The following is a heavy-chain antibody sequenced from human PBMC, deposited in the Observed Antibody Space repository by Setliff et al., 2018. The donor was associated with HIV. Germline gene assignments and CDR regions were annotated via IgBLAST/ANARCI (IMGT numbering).Heavy chain of an antibody. CDR2: LYPADSNI. J-gene: IGHJ4*02. Sequence: PGESLKISCKGSGYNFSSYWIGWVRQMPGKGLEFMGLLYPADSNIRYSPSFQGQVTISVDKSTNTAFLQWTSLRASDTAMYYCTRLWHENWGGVDYWGQGTLVTVSS. CDR1: GYNFSSYW. V-gene: IGHV5-51*01. D-gene: IGHD3-16*01. CDR3: TRLWHENWGGVDY.